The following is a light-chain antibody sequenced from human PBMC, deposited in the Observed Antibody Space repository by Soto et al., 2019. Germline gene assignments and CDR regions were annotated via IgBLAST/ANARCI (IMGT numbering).Light chain of an antibody. J-gene: IGLJ2*01. Sequence: QPVLTQSPSASASLGASVKLTCTLSSGHSSYAIAWHQQQPEKGPRYLMKLNSDGSHSKGDGNPDRFSGSSSGAERYLTISSLQSEDEADYYCQTWGTGIQVVFGGGTKLTVL. CDR1: SGHSSYA. CDR2: LNSDGSH. V-gene: IGLV4-69*01. CDR3: QTWGTGIQVV.